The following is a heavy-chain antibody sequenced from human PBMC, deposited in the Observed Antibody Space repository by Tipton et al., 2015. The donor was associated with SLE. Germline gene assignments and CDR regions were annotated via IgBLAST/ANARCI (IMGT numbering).Heavy chain of an antibody. J-gene: IGHJ3*02. CDR3: ARDTHSSGYPHAFDI. CDR1: GGSISSGSYY. D-gene: IGHD3-22*01. CDR2: IYTSGST. V-gene: IGHV4-61*09. Sequence: TLSLTCAVSGGSISSGSYYWSWTRQPAGKGLEWIGYIYTSGSTNYNPSLKSRVTISVDTSKNQFSLKRSSVTAADTAVYYCARDTHSSGYPHAFDIWGQGTMVTVSS.